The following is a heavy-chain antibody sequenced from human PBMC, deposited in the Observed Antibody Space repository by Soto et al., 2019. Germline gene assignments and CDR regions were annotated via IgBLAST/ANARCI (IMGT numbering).Heavy chain of an antibody. CDR1: GYTFTGYY. CDR2: INPNSGGT. D-gene: IGHD3-22*01. J-gene: IGHJ6*02. V-gene: IGHV1-2*02. Sequence: ASVKVSCKASGYTFTGYYMHWVRQAPGQRFEWMGWINPNSGGTNYAKKFQGRVTRTSDTSISTLYTELSRLTSDDTAEYYGARRSAVCRLVITSVTHYYYYGMDVWGQGTKVTVS. CDR3: ARRSAVCRLVITSVTHYYYYGMDV.